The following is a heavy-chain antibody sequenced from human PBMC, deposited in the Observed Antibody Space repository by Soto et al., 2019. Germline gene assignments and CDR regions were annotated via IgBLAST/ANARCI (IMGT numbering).Heavy chain of an antibody. V-gene: IGHV3-23*01. J-gene: IGHJ4*02. D-gene: IGHD3-10*01. CDR3: AKGRITMVRGATLFDY. Sequence: AGGSLILSCAASGFTFSSYAMTWFRQAPGKGLEWVSIISVTGGNTYYADSVKGRFTIFRDNSKNTLSLQMNSLRAEDTAVYYCAKGRITMVRGATLFDYWGQGTLVTVPS. CDR2: ISVTGGNT. CDR1: GFTFSSYA.